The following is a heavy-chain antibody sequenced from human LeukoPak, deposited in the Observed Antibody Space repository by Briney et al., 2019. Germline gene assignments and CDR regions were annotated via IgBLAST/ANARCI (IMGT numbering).Heavy chain of an antibody. CDR3: ARVMSSRNWFDP. CDR2: IIPILGIA. Sequence: SVKVSCKASGGTFSSYAISWVRQAPGQGLEWMGRIIPILGIADYAQKFQGRVTFTADKSTSTAYTELSSLRSEDTAVYYCARVMSSRNWFDPWGQGTLVAVSS. V-gene: IGHV1-69*04. D-gene: IGHD3-16*01. J-gene: IGHJ5*02. CDR1: GGTFSSYA.